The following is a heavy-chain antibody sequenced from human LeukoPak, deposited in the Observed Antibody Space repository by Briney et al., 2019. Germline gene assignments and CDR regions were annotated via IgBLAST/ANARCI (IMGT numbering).Heavy chain of an antibody. Sequence: GGSLRLSCAASGFTFSSYSMNWVRQAPGKGLEWVSYISSSSSTIYYADSVKGRFTISRDNAKNSLYLQLNSLRPEDTAVYYCAKDVRPGIVVVPPAVGGFDPWGQGTLVTVSS. CDR2: ISSSSSTI. D-gene: IGHD2-2*01. CDR1: GFTFSSYS. CDR3: AKDVRPGIVVVPPAVGGFDP. J-gene: IGHJ5*02. V-gene: IGHV3-48*01.